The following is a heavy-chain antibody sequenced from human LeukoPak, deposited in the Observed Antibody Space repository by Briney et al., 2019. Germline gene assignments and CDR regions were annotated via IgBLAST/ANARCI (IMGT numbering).Heavy chain of an antibody. V-gene: IGHV7-4-1*02. Sequence: APVKVSCKASGYTFTSYAMNWVRQAPGPGLEWMGWINTNTGNPTYAQGFTGRFVFSLDTSVSSAYLQISSLKAEDTAVYYCARSYYYEQYYFDYWGQGTLVTVSS. CDR3: ARSYYYEQYYFDY. CDR1: GYTFTSYA. J-gene: IGHJ4*02. D-gene: IGHD3-22*01. CDR2: INTNTGNP.